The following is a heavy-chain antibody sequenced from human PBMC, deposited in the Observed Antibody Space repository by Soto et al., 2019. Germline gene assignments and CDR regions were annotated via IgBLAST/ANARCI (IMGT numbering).Heavy chain of an antibody. J-gene: IGHJ4*02. V-gene: IGHV3-23*01. CDR3: AKSTSNWYYLDY. D-gene: IGHD6-13*01. CDR1: GFSFSGYA. CDR2: ISGSGGST. Sequence: VQLSGSGGGLVQPGGSLRLSCAASGFSFSGYAMSWVRQAPGKGLEWVSTISGSGGSTYYGDSVKGRFTVSRDNSKNTLYLQMNSLSAEDTAIYYCAKSTSNWYYLDYWGQGTLVTVSS.